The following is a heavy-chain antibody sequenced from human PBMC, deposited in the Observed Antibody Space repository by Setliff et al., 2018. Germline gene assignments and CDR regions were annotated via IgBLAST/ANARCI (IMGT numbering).Heavy chain of an antibody. CDR3: ARIRGPTGNCQEAFDI. V-gene: IGHV4-59*01. Sequence: SETLSLTCTVSGGSMTSYYWTWIRQPPGEGLEWIGYIFYSGNTEYNPSLKSRVTISVDMSKSQFSLKLTSVTAADTAVYYCARIRGPTGNCQEAFDIWSEGTMVTVSS. CDR1: GGSMTSYY. J-gene: IGHJ3*02. D-gene: IGHD1-1*01. CDR2: IFYSGNT.